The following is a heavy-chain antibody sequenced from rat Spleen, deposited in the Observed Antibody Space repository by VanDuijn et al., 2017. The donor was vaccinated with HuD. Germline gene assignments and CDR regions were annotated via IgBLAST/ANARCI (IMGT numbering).Heavy chain of an antibody. CDR1: GFSLSSYG. D-gene: IGHD1-6*01. CDR3: ASEGAEGTTDYSGFAY. J-gene: IGHJ3*01. Sequence: QVQLKESGPGLVQPSQTLSLTCTVSGFSLSSYGVIWVRQPPGKGLEWMGVIWGNGNTNYNSALKSRLSISRDTSKRQVYLTMTSLQTEDTATDYCASEGAEGTTDYSGFAYSGQGTLVTVSS. V-gene: IGHV2-13*01. CDR2: IWGNGNT.